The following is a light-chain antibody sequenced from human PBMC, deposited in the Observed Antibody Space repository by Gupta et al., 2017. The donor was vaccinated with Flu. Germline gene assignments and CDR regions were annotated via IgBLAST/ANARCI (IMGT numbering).Light chain of an antibody. CDR3: SSYAGNNNVV. CDR2: EVT. Sequence: QSALNQPPSASGSPGQSVTISCTGTSSDVGGCNYVSWYQQHPGKAPKLMIYEVTKRSSGVPDRFSGSKSANTASLIVSGLQAEDEADYYCSSYAGNNNVVFGGGTKLTVL. V-gene: IGLV2-8*01. J-gene: IGLJ3*02. CDR1: SSDVGGCNY.